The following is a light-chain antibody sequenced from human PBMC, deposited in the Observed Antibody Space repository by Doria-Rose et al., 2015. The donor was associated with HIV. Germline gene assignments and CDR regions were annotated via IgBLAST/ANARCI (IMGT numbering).Light chain of an antibody. J-gene: IGKJ3*01. CDR1: QSLLYTSKNY. CDR2: WAS. Sequence: EIVLTQSPESLGMSLGERATLNCKSNQSLLYTSKNYLAWYQHKPGQPPKLLSYWASTRQSGFPARLSGSGSGTDFTLTISSLEAEDVAVYYCQQYYDTPSFGPGTTVDIK. V-gene: IGKV4-1*01. CDR3: QQYYDTPS.